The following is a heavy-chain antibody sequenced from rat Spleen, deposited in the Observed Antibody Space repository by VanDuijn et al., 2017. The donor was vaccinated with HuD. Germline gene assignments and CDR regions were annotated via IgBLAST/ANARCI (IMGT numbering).Heavy chain of an antibody. D-gene: IGHD4-3*01. V-gene: IGHV5-27*01. CDR2: ISIGGGTT. Sequence: EVQLVESGGGLVQPGRSLKLSCAASGFTFSNYYMAWVRQAPTKGLEWVAYISIGGGTTFYRVSVKGRFTIPRDHAKSTLYLQMNSLRSEDTATYYCARLSNSGYALFANWGQGVMVTVSS. CDR1: GFTFSNYY. CDR3: ARLSNSGYALFAN. J-gene: IGHJ2*01.